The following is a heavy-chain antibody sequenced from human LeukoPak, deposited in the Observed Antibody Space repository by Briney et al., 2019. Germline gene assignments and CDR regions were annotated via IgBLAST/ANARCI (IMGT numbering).Heavy chain of an antibody. V-gene: IGHV1-2*02. D-gene: IGHD2-2*01. CDR3: AREELSGISTSCCSGLGY. J-gene: IGHJ4*02. CDR2: INPNSGGT. Sequence: ASVTVSCKASGYTFTNYYMHWVRQAPGQGLEWMGWINPNSGGTNYAQKFQGRVTMTRDTSISTSSKELSRLRSDDTCIYYCAREELSGISTSCCSGLGYWGQGALVTVSS. CDR1: GYTFTNYY.